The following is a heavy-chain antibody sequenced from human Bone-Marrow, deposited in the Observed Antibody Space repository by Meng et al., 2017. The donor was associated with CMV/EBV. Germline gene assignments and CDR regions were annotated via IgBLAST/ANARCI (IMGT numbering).Heavy chain of an antibody. Sequence: GGSLRLSCAASGFTFSSYWMSWVRQAPGKGLEWVANIKQDGSEKYYVDSVKGRLTISRDNAKNSLYLQMNSLRAEDTAVYYCAREAYPRFWSGYYGYYGMDVWGQGTTVTVSS. CDR3: AREAYPRFWSGYYGYYGMDV. CDR2: IKQDGSEK. D-gene: IGHD3-3*01. CDR1: GFTFSSYW. J-gene: IGHJ6*02. V-gene: IGHV3-7*01.